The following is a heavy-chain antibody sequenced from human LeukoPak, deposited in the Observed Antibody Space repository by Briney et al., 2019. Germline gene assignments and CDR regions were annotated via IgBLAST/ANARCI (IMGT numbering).Heavy chain of an antibody. CDR2: ISGSGGST. CDR3: AKDLSGNHYYDSSGFFDY. J-gene: IGHJ4*02. CDR1: GFTFDDYG. V-gene: IGHV3-23*01. D-gene: IGHD3-22*01. Sequence: GGSLRLSCEASGFTFDDYGMTWVRQAPGKGLEWVSGISGSGGSTYYADSVKGRFTISRDNSKNTLYLQMNSLRAEDTAVYYCAKDLSGNHYYDSSGFFDYWGQGTLVTVSS.